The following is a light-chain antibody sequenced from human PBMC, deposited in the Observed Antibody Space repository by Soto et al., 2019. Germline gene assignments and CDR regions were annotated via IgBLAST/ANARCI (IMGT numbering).Light chain of an antibody. CDR1: ENISGW. CDR2: DAS. CDR3: QQYGSSGT. J-gene: IGKJ1*01. Sequence: IPMTQSPSTLSASVGDRVTITCRASENISGWLAWYQQKPGRAPKLLIYDASSLESGVPSRFSGSGSGTKFTLTISRLEPEDFAVYYCQQYGSSGTFGQGTKVDIK. V-gene: IGKV1-5*01.